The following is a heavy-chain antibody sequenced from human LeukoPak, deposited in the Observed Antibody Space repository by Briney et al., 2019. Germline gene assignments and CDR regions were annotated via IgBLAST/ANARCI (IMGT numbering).Heavy chain of an antibody. J-gene: IGHJ4*02. CDR1: GFTFSSYA. D-gene: IGHD3-3*01. CDR3: AKDQTIFGVVQDQYFDY. CDR2: ISGSGGST. Sequence: GGSLRLSCAASGFTFSSYAMSWVRQAPGKGLEWVSAISGSGGSTYYADSVKGRFTISRDYSKNTLYLQMNSLRAEDTAVYYCAKDQTIFGVVQDQYFDYWGQGTLVTVSS. V-gene: IGHV3-23*01.